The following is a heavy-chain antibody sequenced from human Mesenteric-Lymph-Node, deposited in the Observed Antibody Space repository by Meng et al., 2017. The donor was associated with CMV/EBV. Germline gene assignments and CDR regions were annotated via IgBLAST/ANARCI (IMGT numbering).Heavy chain of an antibody. J-gene: IGHJ4*02. CDR2: VYYTGGT. Sequence: SETLSLTCTVSGGSVSSGRFHWSWIRQSPGKGLEWIGHVYYTGGTDNNPTLKSRVTISLDTSRNQFSLKLSSVTAADTAVYYCARDSGRLGYFDYWGQGTLVTVSS. CDR3: ARDSGRLGYFDY. D-gene: IGHD3-10*01. V-gene: IGHV4-61*01. CDR1: GGSVSSGRFH.